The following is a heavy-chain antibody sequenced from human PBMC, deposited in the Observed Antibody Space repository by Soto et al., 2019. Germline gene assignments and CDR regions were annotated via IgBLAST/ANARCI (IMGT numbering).Heavy chain of an antibody. CDR1: GYSFTSYW. CDR3: ARHVIYGSGSYYANYYYYYYMDV. D-gene: IGHD3-10*01. CDR2: IYPGDSDT. V-gene: IGHV5-51*01. J-gene: IGHJ6*03. Sequence: GESLKISCKGSGYSFTSYWICWVRQMPGKGLEWMGIIYPGDSDTRYSPSFQGQVTISADKSISTAYLQWSSLKASDTAMYYCARHVIYGSGSYYANYYYYYYMDVWGKGTTVTVSS.